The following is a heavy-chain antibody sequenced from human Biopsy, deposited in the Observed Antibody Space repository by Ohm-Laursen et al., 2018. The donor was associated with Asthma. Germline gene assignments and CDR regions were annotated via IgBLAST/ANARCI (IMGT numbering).Heavy chain of an antibody. J-gene: IGHJ4*02. Sequence: TLSLTCIVSGASITTSPSYWSWLRLLPGKGLEWIGCIYYSGETFFNPSLKNPLFMSLDSSKNQFSLKMTSVTVADTAVYFCARNLPGYTYGPFEDWGQGTLVTVPS. V-gene: IGHV4-31*01. D-gene: IGHD5-18*01. CDR1: GASITTSPSY. CDR3: ARNLPGYTYGPFED. CDR2: IYYSGET.